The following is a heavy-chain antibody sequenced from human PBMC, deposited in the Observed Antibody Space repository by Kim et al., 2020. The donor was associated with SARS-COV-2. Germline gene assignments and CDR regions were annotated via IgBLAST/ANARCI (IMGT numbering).Heavy chain of an antibody. J-gene: IGHJ6*02. D-gene: IGHD4-17*01. V-gene: IGHV3-53*01. CDR2: IYSGGST. CDR3: ARGPTVTTSSYYYYGMDV. CDR1: GFTVSSNY. Sequence: GGSLRLSCAASGFTVSSNYMSWVRQAPGKGLEWVSVIYSGGSTYYADSVKGRFTISRDNSKNTLYLQMNSLRAEDTAVYYCARGPTVTTSSYYYYGMDVWGQGTTVTVSS.